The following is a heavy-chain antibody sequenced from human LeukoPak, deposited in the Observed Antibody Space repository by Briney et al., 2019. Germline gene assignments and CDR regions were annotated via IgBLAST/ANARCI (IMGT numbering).Heavy chain of an antibody. CDR1: GFTFSSYW. J-gene: IGHJ6*02. V-gene: IGHV3-7*01. D-gene: IGHD5-12*01. CDR2: IKQDGSEK. Sequence: GGSLRLSCAASGFTFSSYWMSWVRQAPVKGLEWVANIKQDGSEKYYVDSVKGRFTISRDNAKNSLYLQMNSLRAEDTAVYYCAREEVATILYLYYYYGMDVWGQGTTVTVSS. CDR3: AREEVATILYLYYYYGMDV.